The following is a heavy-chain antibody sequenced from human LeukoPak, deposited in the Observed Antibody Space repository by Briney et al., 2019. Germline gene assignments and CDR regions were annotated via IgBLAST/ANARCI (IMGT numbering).Heavy chain of an antibody. D-gene: IGHD5-18*01. Sequence: GGNLRRYCAASGFTISSYALSWVRQAPGKGLEWDSTISSSGRSTYYADSEKGSITITRDNSKNMLYLQMNSLSDAATAVYYCAKDHGYSYGYGDYWGQGTLVTASS. J-gene: IGHJ4*02. CDR3: AKDHGYSYGYGDY. CDR1: GFTISSYA. V-gene: IGHV3-23*01. CDR2: ISSSGRST.